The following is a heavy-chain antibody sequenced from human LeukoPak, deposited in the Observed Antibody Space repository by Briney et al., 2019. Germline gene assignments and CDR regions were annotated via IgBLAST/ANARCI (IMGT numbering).Heavy chain of an antibody. J-gene: IGHJ4*02. D-gene: IGHD5-18*01. CDR1: GGSVSSGSYY. Sequence: SETLSLTCTVSGGSVSSGSYYWSWIRQHPGKGLEWIGYIYYSGSTYYNPSLKSRVTISVDTSKNQFSLKLSSVTAADTAVYYCAAGTAMVEYYFDYWGQGTLVTVSS. CDR2: IYYSGST. CDR3: AAGTAMVEYYFDY. V-gene: IGHV4-31*03.